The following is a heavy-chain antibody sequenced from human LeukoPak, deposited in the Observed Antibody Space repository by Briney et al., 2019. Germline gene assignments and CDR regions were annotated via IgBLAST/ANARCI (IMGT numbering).Heavy chain of an antibody. V-gene: IGHV1-2*02. D-gene: IGHD6-13*01. CDR2: INPNSGGT. Sequence: ASVRVSCKTSGYTFTRYYMHWVRQAPGQGLEWMGWINPNSGGTNYAQKFQGRVTVTRDTSISTAYMELSRLRSDDTAVYYCARVYRAYSRQVDGFDIWGQGTMVTVSS. CDR1: GYTFTRYY. CDR3: ARVYRAYSRQVDGFDI. J-gene: IGHJ3*02.